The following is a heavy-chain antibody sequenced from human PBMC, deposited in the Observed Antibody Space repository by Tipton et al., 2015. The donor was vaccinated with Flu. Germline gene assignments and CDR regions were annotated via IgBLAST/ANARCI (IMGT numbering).Heavy chain of an antibody. CDR2: IYYSGST. CDR1: GGSIRSYY. Sequence: TLSLTCTVSGGSIRSYYWSWIRQPPGKGLEWIGYIYYSGSTNYNPSLKSRVTISVDTSKNQFSLKLSSVAAADTAGYYCARGDCSSTSCLDYWGQGTLVTVSS. V-gene: IGHV4-59*01. CDR3: ARGDCSSTSCLDY. D-gene: IGHD2-2*01. J-gene: IGHJ4*02.